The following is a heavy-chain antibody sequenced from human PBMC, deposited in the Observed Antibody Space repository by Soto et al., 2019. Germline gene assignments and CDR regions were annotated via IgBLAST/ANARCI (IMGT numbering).Heavy chain of an antibody. CDR3: ARDRGRYYFDY. J-gene: IGHJ4*02. V-gene: IGHV3-21*01. CDR1: GFTFSSYS. Sequence: EVQLVESGGGLVKPVGSLRLSCAASGFTFSSYSMNWVRQAPGKGLEWVSSISSSSSYIYYADSVKGRFTISRDNAKNSLYLQMNSLRAEDTAVYYCARDRGRYYFDYWGQGTLVTVSS. CDR2: ISSSSSYI.